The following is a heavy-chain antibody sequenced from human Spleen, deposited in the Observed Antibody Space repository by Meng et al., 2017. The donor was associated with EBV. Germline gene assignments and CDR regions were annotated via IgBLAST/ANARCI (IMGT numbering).Heavy chain of an antibody. CDR3: ATQYSTSWYYFDH. Sequence: LQLQESGPGLVEPSEPLSLTCTVSGGSISSSSYYWGWIRQPPGKGLEWIGTIYYSGSTYYNPSLESRVTISVDTSKNQFSLNLSSVTAADTAVYYCATQYSTSWYYFDHWGQGTLVTVSS. CDR2: IYYSGST. J-gene: IGHJ4*02. V-gene: IGHV4-39*07. D-gene: IGHD2-2*01. CDR1: GGSISSSSYY.